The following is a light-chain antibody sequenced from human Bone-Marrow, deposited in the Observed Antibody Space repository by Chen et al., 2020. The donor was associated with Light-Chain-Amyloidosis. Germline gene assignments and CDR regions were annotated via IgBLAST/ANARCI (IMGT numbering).Light chain of an antibody. J-gene: IGKJ4*01. Sequence: EIVLTQSPGTLSLSPGEGANHSCRASQTISSNYLTWYQQKFGQAPRLLIYVSSSRATGIPDRFTGSGSGTDFTLTINRLEPEDFAMYYCQQYGTSPLTFGGGTKVEIK. CDR3: QQYGTSPLT. CDR1: QTISSNY. V-gene: IGKV3-20*01. CDR2: VSS.